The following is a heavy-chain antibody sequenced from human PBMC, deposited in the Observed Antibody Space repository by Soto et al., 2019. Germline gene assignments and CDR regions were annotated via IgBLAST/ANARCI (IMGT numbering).Heavy chain of an antibody. V-gene: IGHV3-23*01. J-gene: IGHJ4*02. CDR2: ISGSGGST. Sequence: GSLRLSCAASGFTFSNYAGTWVRQAPGKGLEWVSTISGSGGSTYYADSVKGRFTISRDNSKNTLYLQMNSLRAEDTAVYYCAKDQGSSWYEIDYWGQGTLVTVSS. D-gene: IGHD6-13*01. CDR3: AKDQGSSWYEIDY. CDR1: GFTFSNYA.